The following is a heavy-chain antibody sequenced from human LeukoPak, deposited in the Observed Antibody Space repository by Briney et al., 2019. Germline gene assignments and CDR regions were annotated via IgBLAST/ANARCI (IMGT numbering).Heavy chain of an antibody. CDR2: ISGSGGST. V-gene: IGHV3-23*01. J-gene: IGHJ4*02. Sequence: PGGTLRLSCAASGFTFRRYGMNWVRQAPGKGLEWVSAISGSGGSTYYGDSVKGRFTISRDNSKNTLYLQMNSLRAEDTAVYYCAKDPPYSSGWYFDYWGQGNLVTVSS. D-gene: IGHD6-19*01. CDR3: AKDPPYSSGWYFDY. CDR1: GFTFRRYG.